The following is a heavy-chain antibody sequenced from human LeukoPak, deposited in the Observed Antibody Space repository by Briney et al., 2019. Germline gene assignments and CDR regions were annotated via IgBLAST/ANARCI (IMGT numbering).Heavy chain of an antibody. V-gene: IGHV3-74*01. J-gene: IGHJ4*02. CDR2: INSDGSST. Sequence: GGSLRLSCAASGFTFSSYWMHWVRQAPGKGLVWVSRINSDGSSTSYADSVKGRFTISRDNAKNSVYLQMNGLTVEDTAVYYCVRNVDIWGQGTLVTVSS. CDR3: VRNVDI. CDR1: GFTFSSYW. D-gene: IGHD5-24*01.